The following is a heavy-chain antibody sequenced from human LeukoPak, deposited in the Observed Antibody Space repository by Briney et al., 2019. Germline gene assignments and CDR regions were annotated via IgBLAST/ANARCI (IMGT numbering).Heavy chain of an antibody. CDR2: IYHSGST. CDR1: GGSISSSNW. D-gene: IGHD1-14*01. J-gene: IGHJ4*02. V-gene: IGHV4-4*02. CDR3: ARDTGVRPRVAHFDY. Sequence: SGTLSLACAVSGGSISSSNWWSWVRQPPGKGLEWIGEIYHSGSTNYNPSLKSRVTISVDKSKNQFSLQLNSVTPEDTAVYYCARDTGVRPRVAHFDYWGQGTLVTVSS.